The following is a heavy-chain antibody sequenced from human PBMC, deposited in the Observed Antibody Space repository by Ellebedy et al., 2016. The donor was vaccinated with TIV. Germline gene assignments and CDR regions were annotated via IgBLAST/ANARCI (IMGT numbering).Heavy chain of an antibody. V-gene: IGHV6-1*01. CDR3: ASGGSWGGDTGETYYYYTMDV. Sequence: SQTLSLTCXISRDRVSSDSAAWNWLRQSPSRGLEWLGRTYYRSKWYTDYALSVKSRISIKPDTSRNQFSLQLNSVTPDDTGVYYCASGGSWGGDTGETYYYYTMDVWGRGTTVIVSS. J-gene: IGHJ6*03. D-gene: IGHD7-27*01. CDR2: TYYRSKWYT. CDR1: RDRVSSDSAA.